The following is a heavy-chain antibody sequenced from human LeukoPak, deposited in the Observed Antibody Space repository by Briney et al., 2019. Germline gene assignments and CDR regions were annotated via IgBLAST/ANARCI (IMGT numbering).Heavy chain of an antibody. CDR2: VSDSGTET. J-gene: IGHJ4*02. D-gene: IGHD6-13*01. CDR3: AKRVHSTTWYAAFDY. V-gene: IGHV3-23*01. Sequence: GGSLRLSCAASGYTFSSYALSWVRQAPGKGLEWVSAVSDSGTETYYADSVKGRFTISRDNSKNTLYLQMNSLRAEDTAVYYCAKRVHSTTWYAAFDYWGQGSLVTVSS. CDR1: GYTFSSYA.